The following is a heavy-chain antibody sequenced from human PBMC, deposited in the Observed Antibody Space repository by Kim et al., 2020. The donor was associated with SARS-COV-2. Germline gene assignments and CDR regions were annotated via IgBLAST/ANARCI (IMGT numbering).Heavy chain of an antibody. V-gene: IGHV3-7*01. J-gene: IGHJ4*02. CDR1: GFTFSSYS. CDR2: IWFDGSER. Sequence: GGSLRLSCAASGFTFSSYSMHWVRQAPGKGLEWVANIWFDGSERYYVDSVKGRFTISRDNAKNSLYLEMKSLRVEDTAVYYCTKDGRAGGDYFDPWGQG. D-gene: IGHD6-13*01. CDR3: TKDGRAGGDYFDP.